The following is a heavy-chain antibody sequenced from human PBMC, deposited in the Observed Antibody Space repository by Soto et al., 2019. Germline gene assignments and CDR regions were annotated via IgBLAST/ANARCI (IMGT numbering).Heavy chain of an antibody. CDR2: IYYSGSP. CDR3: ARLRGGTSCYDY. V-gene: IGHV4-59*08. J-gene: IGHJ4*02. D-gene: IGHD2-2*01. CDR1: GGSIRSYY. Sequence: ETLSLTCTVSGGSIRSYYWSWIRQPPGKGLEWIGYIYYSGSPNYNPSLKSRVTISVDTPKNQFALKLSSVTAADTAVYYCARLRGGTSCYDYWGQGTLVTVSS.